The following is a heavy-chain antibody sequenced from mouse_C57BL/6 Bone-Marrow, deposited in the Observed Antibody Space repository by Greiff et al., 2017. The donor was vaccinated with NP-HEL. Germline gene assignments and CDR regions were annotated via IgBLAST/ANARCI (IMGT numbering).Heavy chain of an antibody. CDR2: IRNKANGYTT. J-gene: IGHJ4*01. CDR1: GFTFTDYY. CDR3: ARSIYYDSTADTFSAMDY. Sequence: EVMLVESGGGLVQPGGSLSLSCAASGFTFTDYYMSWVRQPPGKALEWLVFIRNKANGYTTDYSASVKGRLTISRDNSQSILYLQMNALRAEDSATYYCARSIYYDSTADTFSAMDYWGQGTSVTVSS. V-gene: IGHV7-3*01. D-gene: IGHD2-4*01.